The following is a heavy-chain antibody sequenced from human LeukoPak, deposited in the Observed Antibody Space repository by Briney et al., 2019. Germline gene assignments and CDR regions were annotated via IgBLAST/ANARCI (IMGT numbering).Heavy chain of an antibody. J-gene: IGHJ4*02. V-gene: IGHV4-59*01. CDR3: ASRNFGVVTD. D-gene: IGHD3-3*01. Sequence: PSETLSLTCTISGASISSYYWSWVRQPPGKGLEWIGYIYYTGNTNYNPSLKSRVTILVHTSKNQFSLKLSSVTPADTAVYYCASRNFGVVTDWGQGTLVTVSS. CDR1: GASISSYY. CDR2: IYYTGNT.